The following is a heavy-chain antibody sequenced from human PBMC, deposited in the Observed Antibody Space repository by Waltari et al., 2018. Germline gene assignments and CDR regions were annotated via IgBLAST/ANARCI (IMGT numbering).Heavy chain of an antibody. CDR1: GYSISSGYY. Sequence: QVQLQESGPGLVKPSETLSLTCAVSGYSISSGYYWGWIRQPPGKGLEWIGSIYHSGSTYYNPSLKSRVTISVDTSKNQFSLKLSFVIAADTAVYYCARHKWEDAFDIWGQGTMVTVSS. D-gene: IGHD1-26*01. CDR2: IYHSGST. V-gene: IGHV4-38-2*01. J-gene: IGHJ3*02. CDR3: ARHKWEDAFDI.